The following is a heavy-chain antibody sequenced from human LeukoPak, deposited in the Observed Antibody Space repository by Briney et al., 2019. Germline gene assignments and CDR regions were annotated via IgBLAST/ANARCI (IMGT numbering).Heavy chain of an antibody. Sequence: SQTLSLTCTVSGCSISSDDYYWSWIRQPPGKGLEWIGYIHYSGSTYYNPSLKSRVTISVDTSKNQFSLKVNSVTAADTAVYYCARDLVATTGGFDYWGQGTLVTVYS. D-gene: IGHD5-12*01. V-gene: IGHV4-30-4*01. CDR2: IHYSGST. CDR1: GCSISSDDYY. J-gene: IGHJ4*02. CDR3: ARDLVATTGGFDY.